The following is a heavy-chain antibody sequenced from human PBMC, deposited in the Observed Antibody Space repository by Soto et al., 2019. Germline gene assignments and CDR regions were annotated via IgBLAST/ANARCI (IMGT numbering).Heavy chain of an antibody. J-gene: IGHJ4*02. Sequence: SETLSLSCTVSGGSISSSSYYWGWIRQPPGKGLEWIGSMYYSGGTYYNPSLKSRVTISVDTSKNQFSLKLSSVTAADTAVYYCARPAYSSSPPYYFDYWGQGTLVTVSS. CDR1: GGSISSSSYY. CDR3: ARPAYSSSPPYYFDY. D-gene: IGHD6-6*01. V-gene: IGHV4-39*01. CDR2: MYYSGGT.